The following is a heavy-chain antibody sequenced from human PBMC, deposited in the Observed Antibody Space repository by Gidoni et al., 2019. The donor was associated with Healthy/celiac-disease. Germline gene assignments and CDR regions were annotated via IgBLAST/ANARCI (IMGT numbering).Heavy chain of an antibody. CDR2: ISSNGGST. CDR3: VKLYSGSSY. J-gene: IGHJ4*02. CDR1: GFTFSSHA. V-gene: IGHV3-64D*06. Sequence: EVQLVDSGGGLVQPGGSLSLSCSASGFTFSSHAMHWVRQPPGKGLEYVSAISSNGGSTYYADSVKGRLTISRDNSKNTLYLQMSSLRAEDTAVYYCVKLYSGSSYWGQGTLVTVSS. D-gene: IGHD1-26*01.